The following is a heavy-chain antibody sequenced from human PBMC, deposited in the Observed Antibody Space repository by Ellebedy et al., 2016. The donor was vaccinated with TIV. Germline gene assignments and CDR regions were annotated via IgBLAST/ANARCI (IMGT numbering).Heavy chain of an antibody. CDR2: ISYDGSNK. D-gene: IGHD5-24*01. Sequence: GESLKISCAASGFTFSSYAMHWVRQAPGKGLEWVAVISYDGSNKYYADSVKGRFTISRDNSKNTLYVQMNSLRAEDTAVYYCARDSTDPEKSHAFDIWGQGTMVTVSS. CDR1: GFTFSSYA. V-gene: IGHV3-30-3*01. J-gene: IGHJ3*02. CDR3: ARDSTDPEKSHAFDI.